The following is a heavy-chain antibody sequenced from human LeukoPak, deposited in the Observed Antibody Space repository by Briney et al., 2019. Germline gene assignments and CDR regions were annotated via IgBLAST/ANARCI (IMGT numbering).Heavy chain of an antibody. CDR2: INRDGSEK. V-gene: IGHV3-7*05. CDR3: ARDYGGSYYYYYGMDV. CDR1: GFTFSSYW. J-gene: IGHJ6*02. D-gene: IGHD4-23*01. Sequence: GGSLRLSCAASGFTFSSYWMNWVRQAPGKGLEWVANINRDGSEKHYVDSVKGRFTVSRDNAKNSLYLQMSSLRAEDTAVYYCARDYGGSYYYYYGMDVWGQGTTVTVSS.